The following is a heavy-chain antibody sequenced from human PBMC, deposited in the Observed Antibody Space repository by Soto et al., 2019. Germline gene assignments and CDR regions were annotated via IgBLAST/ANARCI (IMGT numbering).Heavy chain of an antibody. D-gene: IGHD2-2*01. Sequence: LPLTCAFCGGSFSGYYWSWIRQPPGKGLEWIGEINHSGSTNYNPSLKSRVTISVDTSKNQFSQKLSSVTAADTAVYYCARFFRAFVVVPAAMSLAVMAVWGNGTTVTVSS. V-gene: IGHV4-34*01. CDR1: GGSFSGYY. J-gene: IGHJ6*03. CDR3: ARFFRAFVVVPAAMSLAVMAV. CDR2: INHSGST.